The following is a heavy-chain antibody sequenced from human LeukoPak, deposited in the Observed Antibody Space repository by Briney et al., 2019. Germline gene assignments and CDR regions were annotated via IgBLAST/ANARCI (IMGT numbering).Heavy chain of an antibody. CDR3: ARSPSTIFGVVISSEGYFDY. D-gene: IGHD3-3*01. Sequence: SETLSLTCAVYGGSFSGYYWSWIRQPPGKGLEWIGEINHSGSTNYNPSLKSRVTISVDTSKNQFSLKLSSVTAEDTAVYYCARSPSTIFGVVISSEGYFDYWGQGTLVTVSS. CDR1: GGSFSGYY. J-gene: IGHJ4*02. V-gene: IGHV4-34*01. CDR2: INHSGST.